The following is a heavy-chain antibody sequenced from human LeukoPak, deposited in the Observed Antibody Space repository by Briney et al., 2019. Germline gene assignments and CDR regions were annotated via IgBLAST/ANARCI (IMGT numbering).Heavy chain of an antibody. J-gene: IGHJ4*02. D-gene: IGHD5-18*01. Sequence: GGSLRLSCAASGVTLSTYAMSWARQAPGKGLEWVSGISSSGSGDNTYYADSVKGRFTISRDSSKNTLFLHMNTLRAEDTAIYYCAKDLIAYSYGHAGWSNFDYWGQGTLVTAS. CDR2: ISSSGSGDNT. V-gene: IGHV3-23*01. CDR1: GVTLSTYA. CDR3: AKDLIAYSYGHAGWSNFDY.